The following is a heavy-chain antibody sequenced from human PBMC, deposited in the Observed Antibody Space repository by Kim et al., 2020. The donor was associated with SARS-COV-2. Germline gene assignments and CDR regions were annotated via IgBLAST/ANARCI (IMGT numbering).Heavy chain of an antibody. CDR1: GGSISSSSYY. CDR3: ARQRVAAAGTWAYYYG. J-gene: IGHJ6*01. V-gene: IGHV4-39*01. D-gene: IGHD6-13*01. CDR2: IYYSGST. Sequence: SETLSLTCTVSGGSISSSSYYWGWIRQPPGKGLEWIGSIYYSGSTYYNPSLKSRVTISVDTSKNQFSLKLSSVTAADTAVYYCARQRVAAAGTWAYYYG.